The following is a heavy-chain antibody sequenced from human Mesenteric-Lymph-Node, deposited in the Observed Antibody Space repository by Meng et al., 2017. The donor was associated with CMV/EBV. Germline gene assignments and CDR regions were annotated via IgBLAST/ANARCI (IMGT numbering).Heavy chain of an antibody. Sequence: SETLSLTCTVSGYSISSGDYYWSWIRQHPGKGLEWIGSIYYSGSTYYNPSLKSRVTISVDTSKNQFSLKLSSVTAADTAVYYCADDSSGWYRGAFDIWGQGTMVTVSS. CDR2: IYYSGST. CDR1: GYSISSGDYY. V-gene: IGHV4-39*01. J-gene: IGHJ3*02. D-gene: IGHD6-19*01. CDR3: ADDSSGWYRGAFDI.